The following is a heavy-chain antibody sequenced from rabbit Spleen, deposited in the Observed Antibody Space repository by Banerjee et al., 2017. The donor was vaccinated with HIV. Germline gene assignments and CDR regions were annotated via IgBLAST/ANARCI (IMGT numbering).Heavy chain of an antibody. V-gene: IGHV1S45*01. J-gene: IGHJ4*01. CDR1: GFSFSSNYY. Sequence: QEQLEESGGDLVKPGASLTLTCTASGFSFSSNYYMCWVRQAPGKGLELIACIYTSSGSTYYANWAKGRFTISKTSSTTVTLQMTSLTAADTATYFCARDGDTSSYFYFNLWGPGTLVTVS. D-gene: IGHD8-1*01. CDR2: IYTSSGST. CDR3: ARDGDTSSYFYFNL.